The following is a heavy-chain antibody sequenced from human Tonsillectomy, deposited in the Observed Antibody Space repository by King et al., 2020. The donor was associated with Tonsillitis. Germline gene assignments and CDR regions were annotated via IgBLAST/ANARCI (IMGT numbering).Heavy chain of an antibody. J-gene: IGHJ6*02. CDR1: GFTFSSYA. D-gene: IGHD4-11*01. Sequence: VQLVESGGGLVQPGGSLRLSCAASGFTFSSYAMSWVRQAPGKGLEWVSAISGSGGSTYYADSVKGRFTISRDNSKNTLYLHMNSLRAEDTAVYYCAKVSGLQPDYYYGMDVWGQGTTVTVSS. CDR3: AKVSGLQPDYYYGMDV. V-gene: IGHV3-23*04. CDR2: ISGSGGST.